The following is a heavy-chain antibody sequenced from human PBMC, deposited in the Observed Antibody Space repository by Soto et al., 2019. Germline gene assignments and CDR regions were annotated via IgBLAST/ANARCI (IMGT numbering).Heavy chain of an antibody. CDR3: AREMKSGYDEDAFDI. CDR1: GDSVSSNSAA. V-gene: IGHV6-1*01. Sequence: SQTLSLTFAISGDSVSSNSAAWNWIRQCPSRGLEWLGRTYYRSKWYNDYAVSVKSRITINPDTSKNQFSLQLNSVTPEDTAVYYCAREMKSGYDEDAFDIWGQGPMITV. CDR2: TYYRSKWYN. J-gene: IGHJ3*02. D-gene: IGHD5-12*01.